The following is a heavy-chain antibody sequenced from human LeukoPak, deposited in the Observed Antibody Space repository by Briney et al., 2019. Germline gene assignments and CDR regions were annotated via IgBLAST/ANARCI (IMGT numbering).Heavy chain of an antibody. V-gene: IGHV1-69*01. CDR2: ITPMFGIA. Sequence: SVKVSCKASGGTFSSHEIGWVRQAPGQGLEWMGGITPMFGIAKYAQKFQGRVTISAVESMSTVHMELSSLRSEDTAKYYCARGWLADSTVVTPYNYWGQGTVVTVSS. J-gene: IGHJ4*02. CDR1: GGTFSSHE. D-gene: IGHD4-23*01. CDR3: ARGWLADSTVVTPYNY.